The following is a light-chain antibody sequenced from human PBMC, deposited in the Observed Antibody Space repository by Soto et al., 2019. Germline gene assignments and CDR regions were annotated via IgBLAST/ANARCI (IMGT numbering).Light chain of an antibody. CDR3: HQYATSPQT. Sequence: EIVLTQSPGTLSLSPGERATLSCRAGQSVPKNYLAWYQHKPGQAPRLLIYGPSSRATGIPDRFSGSGSGTDFTLSISRLEPEDFAVYYCHQYATSPQTFGQGTKVEIK. J-gene: IGKJ1*01. V-gene: IGKV3-20*01. CDR2: GPS. CDR1: QSVPKNY.